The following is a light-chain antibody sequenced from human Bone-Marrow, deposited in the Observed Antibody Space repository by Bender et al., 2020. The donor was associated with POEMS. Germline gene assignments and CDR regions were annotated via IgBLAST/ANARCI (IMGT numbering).Light chain of an antibody. CDR1: SNDIGYYNY. CDR2: DVT. CDR3: CSYTRSSTLYV. Sequence: QSALTQPASVSGSPVQSITISCTGTSNDIGYYNYISWYQQRPGKGPKLLIYDVTKRPSGVPDRFSGSKSGNTASLTISGLQTEDGAHYYCCSYTRSSTLYVFGPGTRVTVL. J-gene: IGLJ1*01. V-gene: IGLV2-14*03.